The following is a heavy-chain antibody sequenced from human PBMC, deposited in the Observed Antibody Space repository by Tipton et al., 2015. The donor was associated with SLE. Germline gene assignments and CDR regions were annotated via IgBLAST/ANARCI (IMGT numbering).Heavy chain of an antibody. CDR3: ARGAYYYDSSGYPFDY. CDR1: GFTFSSYS. D-gene: IGHD3-22*01. V-gene: IGHV3-21*03. CDR2: ISSSSSYI. J-gene: IGHJ4*02. Sequence: SLRLSCAASGFTFSSYSMNWVRQAPGKGLEWVSSISSSSSYIYYADSVKGRFTISRDNAKNSLYLQMNSLRAEDTAVYYCARGAYYYDSSGYPFDYWGQGTLVTVSP.